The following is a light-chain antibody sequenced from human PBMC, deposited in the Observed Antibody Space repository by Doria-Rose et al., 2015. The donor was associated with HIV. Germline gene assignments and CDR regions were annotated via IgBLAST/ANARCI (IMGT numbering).Light chain of an antibody. CDR2: DGS. Sequence: TQSPGTLSLSPGERATPSCRASQSFSSTYLARYQQQPGQAPSLLIYDGSTRATGIPDRFSASGSGTDFALTINRLEPEDFALYYCHQYGTSWTFGQGTKVEI. V-gene: IGKV3-20*01. CDR1: QSFSSTY. CDR3: HQYGTSWT. J-gene: IGKJ1*01.